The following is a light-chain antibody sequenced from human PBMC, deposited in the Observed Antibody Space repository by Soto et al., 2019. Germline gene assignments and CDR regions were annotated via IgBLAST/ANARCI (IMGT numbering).Light chain of an antibody. CDR2: EVS. CDR3: SSYTSTNTLV. J-gene: IGLJ1*01. CDR1: SSDVGTYNY. V-gene: IGLV2-14*01. Sequence: QSALTQPASVSGSPGQSITISCTGSSSDVGTYNYVSWFQQHPGKAPKLMIYEVSNRPSGVSNRFSGSKSGNTASLTISGLQAEDEADYYCSSYTSTNTLVFGTGTKVTVL.